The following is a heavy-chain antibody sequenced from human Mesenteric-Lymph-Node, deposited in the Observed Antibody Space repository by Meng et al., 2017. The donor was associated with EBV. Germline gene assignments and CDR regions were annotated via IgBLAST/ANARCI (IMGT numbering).Heavy chain of an antibody. CDR2: IIPLFGPP. CDR1: GDTFSTYA. Sequence: QGQLVPSGTEVKKPGSSVKVSCKPSGDTFSTYAITWVRQAPGQGPEWMGGIIPLFGPPNYAQKFQGRVTIIADESTNTAYMELSSLRSEDTAVYYCVRDRDAYNYYFDYWGQGTLVTVSS. V-gene: IGHV1-69*01. D-gene: IGHD5-24*01. J-gene: IGHJ4*02. CDR3: VRDRDAYNYYFDY.